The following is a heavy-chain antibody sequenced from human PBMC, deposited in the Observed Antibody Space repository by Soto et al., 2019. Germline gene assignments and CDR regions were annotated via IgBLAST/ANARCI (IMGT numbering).Heavy chain of an antibody. J-gene: IGHJ4*02. Sequence: SETLSLTCAFYGGSFSGYSWYLIRQPPGKGLEWIGEINHIGGTYYNPSLKSRVTISADTSKNQFSLRLSSVTAADTAVYYCARAGRALMELAPSPIPPIDWGQGTLVTVSS. V-gene: IGHV4-34*01. CDR1: GGSFSGYS. CDR3: ARAGRALMELAPSPIPPID. D-gene: IGHD1-7*01. CDR2: INHIGGT.